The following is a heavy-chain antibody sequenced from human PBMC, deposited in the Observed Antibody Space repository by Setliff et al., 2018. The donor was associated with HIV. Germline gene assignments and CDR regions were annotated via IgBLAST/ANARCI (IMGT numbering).Heavy chain of an antibody. J-gene: IGHJ4*02. Sequence: SETLSLTCTVSGGSISTYFWTWIRQPPGKGLEWIGYIYTSGSTNYNPSLKSRVTISVDTSKNQFPLKLSYVTAADTAVYYCARGSFIGDYYYFDYWGQGTLVTVSS. CDR2: IYTSGST. V-gene: IGHV4-4*08. CDR1: GGSISTYF. CDR3: ARGSFIGDYYYFDY. D-gene: IGHD3-10*01.